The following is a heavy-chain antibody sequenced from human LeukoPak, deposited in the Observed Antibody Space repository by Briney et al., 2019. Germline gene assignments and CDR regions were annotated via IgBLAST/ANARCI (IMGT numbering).Heavy chain of an antibody. V-gene: IGHV4-4*07. D-gene: IGHD6-13*01. CDR1: GGSISSYY. CDR2: IYTSGGT. J-gene: IGHJ5*02. CDR3: ARDLKAGTAVWFDP. Sequence: PSETLSLTCTVSGGSISSYYWSWIRQPAGKGLEWIGRIYTSGGTNYNPCLKSRVTISVDKSKNQFSLKLSSVTAADTAVYYCARDLKAGTAVWFDPWGQGTLVTVSS.